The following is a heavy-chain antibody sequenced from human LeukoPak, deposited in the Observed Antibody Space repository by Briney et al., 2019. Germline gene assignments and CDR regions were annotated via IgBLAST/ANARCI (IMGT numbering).Heavy chain of an antibody. CDR1: RYTFTGYY. CDR2: INPNSGVT. J-gene: IGHJ6*03. Sequence: ASVKVSCKASRYTFTGYYMHWVRQAPGQGLEWMGWINPNSGVTDYAQNFQGRVTMTRDTSISTAYVELSRLRSDDTAVYYCAREVPGYSYGFSLSSHYMDVWGKGTTVTISS. CDR3: AREVPGYSYGFSLSSHYMDV. D-gene: IGHD5-18*01. V-gene: IGHV1-2*02.